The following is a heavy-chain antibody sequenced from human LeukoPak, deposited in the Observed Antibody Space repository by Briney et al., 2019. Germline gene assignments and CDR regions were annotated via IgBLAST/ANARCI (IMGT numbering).Heavy chain of an antibody. CDR2: ISSSSSTI. CDR1: GFTFSSYW. J-gene: IGHJ3*02. Sequence: GGPLRLSCAASGFTFSSYWMTWVRQAPGKGLEWVSYISSSSSTIYYADSVKGRFTISRDNAKNSLYLQMNSLRAEDTAVYYCARISAEAFDIWGQGTMVTVSS. V-gene: IGHV3-48*01. D-gene: IGHD6-19*01. CDR3: ARISAEAFDI.